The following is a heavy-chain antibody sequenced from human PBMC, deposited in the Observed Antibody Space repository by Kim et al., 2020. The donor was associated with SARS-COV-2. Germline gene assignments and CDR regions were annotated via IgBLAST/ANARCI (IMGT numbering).Heavy chain of an antibody. J-gene: IGHJ2*01. CDR3: ATRPLRGSTVVPTINWYFDL. V-gene: IGHV3-30*03. Sequence: GGSLRLSCAASGFTFSSYGMHWVRQAPGKGLEWVAVISYDGSNKYYADSVKGRFTISRDNSKNTLYLQMNSLRAEDTAVYYCATRPLRGSTVVPTINWYFDLWGRGTLVTVSS. D-gene: IGHD4-17*01. CDR2: ISYDGSNK. CDR1: GFTFSSYG.